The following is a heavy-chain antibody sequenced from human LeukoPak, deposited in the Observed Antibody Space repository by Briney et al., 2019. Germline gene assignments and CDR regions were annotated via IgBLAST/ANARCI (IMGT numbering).Heavy chain of an antibody. CDR1: GFDLSPYT. Sequence: PGGSLRLSCSASGFDLSPYTMNWVRQAPGKGLEWVAPISSTSTYMYYGDSLKGRFTISRDNAKNTLYLQLDSLRAEDTATYYCARRVTTFLSWGQGTLVIVSS. CDR2: ISSTSTYM. D-gene: IGHD4-17*01. CDR3: ARRVTTFLS. V-gene: IGHV3-21*01. J-gene: IGHJ4*02.